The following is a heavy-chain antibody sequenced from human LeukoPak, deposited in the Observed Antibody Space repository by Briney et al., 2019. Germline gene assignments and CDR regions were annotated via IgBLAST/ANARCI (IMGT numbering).Heavy chain of an antibody. D-gene: IGHD3-22*01. V-gene: IGHV3-74*01. CDR1: GFTFSSYW. J-gene: IGHJ5*02. CDR3: ARSPSYYYDSSGYWGAFDP. CDR2: INSDGSST. Sequence: GGSLRLSCAASGFTFSSYWMHWVRQAPGKGLEWVSRINSDGSSTSYADSVKGRVTISIDTAKNTLYLPMNSLRAEDTAVYYCARSPSYYYDSSGYWGAFDPWGQGTLVTVSS.